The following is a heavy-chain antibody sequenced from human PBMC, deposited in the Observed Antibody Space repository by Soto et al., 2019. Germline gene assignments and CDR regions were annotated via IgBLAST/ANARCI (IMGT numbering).Heavy chain of an antibody. CDR1: GFTFSSYS. J-gene: IGHJ6*03. CDR2: ISSSSSYI. CDR3: ARDHRRPNVETYYYYYYMDV. Sequence: GGSLRLSCAASGFTFSSYSMNWVRQAPGKGLEWVSSISSSSSYIYYADSVKGRFTISRDNAKNSLYLQMNSLRAEDTAVYYCARDHRRPNVETYYYYYYMDVWGKGTTVTVSS. D-gene: IGHD5-18*01. V-gene: IGHV3-21*01.